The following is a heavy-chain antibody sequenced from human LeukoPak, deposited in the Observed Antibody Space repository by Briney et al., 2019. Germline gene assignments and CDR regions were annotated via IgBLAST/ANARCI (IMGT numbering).Heavy chain of an antibody. Sequence: GGSLRLSCAASGFSFTAYSMNWVRQAPGRGLEWISYIGPGGDIYYADSVTGRFTVSRDTAKNSLYLQMDGLRVEDTAVYYCARRFDSWGQGTLVTVSS. V-gene: IGHV3-48*01. CDR3: ARRFDS. CDR2: IGPGGDI. CDR1: GFSFTAYS. J-gene: IGHJ4*02.